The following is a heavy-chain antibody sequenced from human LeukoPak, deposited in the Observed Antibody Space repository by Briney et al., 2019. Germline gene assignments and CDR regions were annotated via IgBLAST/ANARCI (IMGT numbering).Heavy chain of an antibody. Sequence: GASVKVSCKASGGTFSSYAISWVRQAPGQGLEWMGGIIPIFGTANYAQKFQGRVTITTDESTSTAYMELSSLRSEDTAVYYCVRDAYGSGKGFFDYWGQGTLVTVSS. J-gene: IGHJ4*02. V-gene: IGHV1-69*05. CDR1: GGTFSSYA. CDR2: IIPIFGTA. CDR3: VRDAYGSGKGFFDY. D-gene: IGHD3-10*01.